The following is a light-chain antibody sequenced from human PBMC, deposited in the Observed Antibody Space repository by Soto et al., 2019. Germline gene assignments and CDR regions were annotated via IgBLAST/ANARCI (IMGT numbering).Light chain of an antibody. CDR1: SGHSSYA. CDR3: QTWGTVV. Sequence: QLVLTQSPSASASLGASVKLTYTLSSGHSSYAIAWHQQQPEKGPRYLMKLNSDGSHSKGDGIPDRFSGSSSGAERYLTISSLQSEDEADYYCQTWGTVVFGGGTKVTVL. CDR2: LNSDGSH. V-gene: IGLV4-69*01. J-gene: IGLJ2*01.